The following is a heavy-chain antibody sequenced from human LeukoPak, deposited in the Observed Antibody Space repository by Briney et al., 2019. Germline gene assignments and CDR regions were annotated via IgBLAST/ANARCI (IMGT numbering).Heavy chain of an antibody. D-gene: IGHD5-18*01. V-gene: IGHV3-23*01. CDR1: GFTFSTYA. J-gene: IGHJ4*02. CDR2: ISDGGSDT. CDR3: AKAPCGYFGRFDH. Sequence: GGSLRLSCAASGFTFSTYAMSWVRQAPGKGLDWVSTISDGGSDTHYADSVKGRFTISRDDSKNTLYLQMNSLRAEDTAVYYLAKAPCGYFGRFDHWGQGTLVTVSS.